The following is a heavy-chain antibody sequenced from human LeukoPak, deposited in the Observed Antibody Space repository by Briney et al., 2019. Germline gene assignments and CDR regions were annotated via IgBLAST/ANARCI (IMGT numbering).Heavy chain of an antibody. V-gene: IGHV7-4-1*02. D-gene: IGHD3-10*01. CDR3: ARYSGSGSYYPEGPWFDP. CDR1: GYTFASYA. J-gene: IGHJ5*02. CDR2: INANTGNP. Sequence: ASVKVSCKASGYTFASYAMNWVRQAPGQGLEWMGWINANTGNPTYAQGFTGRFVFSLDTSVSTAYLQISSLKAEDTAVYYCARYSGSGSYYPEGPWFDPWGQGTLVTVSS.